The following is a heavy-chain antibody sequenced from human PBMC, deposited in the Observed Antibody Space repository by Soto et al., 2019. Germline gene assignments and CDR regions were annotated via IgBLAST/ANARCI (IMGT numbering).Heavy chain of an antibody. Sequence: ASETLSLTCAVSGGSISSGGYSWSWIRQPPGKGLEWIGYIYHSGSTYYNPSLKSRVTISVDRSKNQFSLKLSSVTAADTAVYYCARDHGDYTIDYWGQGTLVTVSS. CDR3: ARDHGDYTIDY. J-gene: IGHJ4*02. CDR2: IYHSGST. V-gene: IGHV4-30-2*01. D-gene: IGHD4-17*01. CDR1: GGSISSGGYS.